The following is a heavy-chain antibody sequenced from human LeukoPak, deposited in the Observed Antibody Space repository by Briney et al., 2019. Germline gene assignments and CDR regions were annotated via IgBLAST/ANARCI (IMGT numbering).Heavy chain of an antibody. CDR2: INHSGST. J-gene: IGHJ5*02. CDR3: AREGGSYFNGFDP. V-gene: IGHV4-34*01. Sequence: KPSETLSLTCAVYAGSFSGYDWSWIRQPPGKGLGWIGEINHSGSTNYNPSLKSRVTISVDTSKNQFSLKLSSVTAVDTAVYYCAREGGSYFNGFDPWGQGTLVTVSS. CDR1: AGSFSGYD. D-gene: IGHD1-26*01.